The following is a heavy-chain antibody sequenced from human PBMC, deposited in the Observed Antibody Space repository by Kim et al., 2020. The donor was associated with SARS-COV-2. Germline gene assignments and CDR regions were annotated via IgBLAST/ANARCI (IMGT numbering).Heavy chain of an antibody. V-gene: IGHV4-59*01. CDR2: SYYSGST. D-gene: IGHD6-13*01. J-gene: IGHJ4*02. Sequence: SETLSLTCTVSGGSISSYYWSWIRQPPGKGLEWIGYSYYSGSTNYNPSLKSRVTISVDTSKNQFSLKLSSVTAADTAVYYCARDGQQLVGGYFDYWGQGTLVTVSS. CDR3: ARDGQQLVGGYFDY. CDR1: GGSISSYY.